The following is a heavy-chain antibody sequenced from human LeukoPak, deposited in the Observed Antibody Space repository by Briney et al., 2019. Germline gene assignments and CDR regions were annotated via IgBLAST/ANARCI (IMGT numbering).Heavy chain of an antibody. CDR2: IYTTGST. V-gene: IGHV4-4*09. CDR3: ARDGVNYYDKIYGMDV. J-gene: IGHJ6*02. D-gene: IGHD3-22*01. CDR1: GDSINNFF. Sequence: SETLSLTCTVSGDSINNFFWSWIRHPPGQGLEWIGFIYTTGSTNYNPPPKSRVTIPVDTSRNQFSLKLSSVTAADTAVYYCARDGVNYYDKIYGMDVWGQGTTVTVSS.